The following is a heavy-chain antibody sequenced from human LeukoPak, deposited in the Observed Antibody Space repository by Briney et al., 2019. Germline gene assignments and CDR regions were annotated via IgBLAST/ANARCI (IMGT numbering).Heavy chain of an antibody. CDR3: ARLSGFGELSPFDY. CDR1: GFTVSSNY. Sequence: PGGSLRLSCAASGFTVSSNYMSWVRQAPGKGLEWVSVIYSGGSTYYADSVKGRFTISRDNSKNTLYLQMNSLRAEDTAVYYCARLSGFGELSPFDYWGQGTLVTVSS. J-gene: IGHJ4*02. V-gene: IGHV3-66*04. CDR2: IYSGGST. D-gene: IGHD3-10*01.